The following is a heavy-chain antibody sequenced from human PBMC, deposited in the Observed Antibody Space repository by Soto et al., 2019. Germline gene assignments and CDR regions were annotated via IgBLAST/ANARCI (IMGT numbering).Heavy chain of an antibody. CDR1: GYTLPDFF. J-gene: IGHJ6*02. CDR2: FDPEDGKT. Sequence: GAPVKVSCKGFGYTLPDFFLHWVRQAPGKRLGWMGAFDPEDGKTVYGQNFQGRVTVTEDTSTDTVHMELRSLKSEDTAVYYCATDVSGYNSGWYVHYGLDVWGQGTTVTVSS. CDR3: ATDVSGYNSGWYVHYGLDV. D-gene: IGHD6-19*01. V-gene: IGHV1-24*01.